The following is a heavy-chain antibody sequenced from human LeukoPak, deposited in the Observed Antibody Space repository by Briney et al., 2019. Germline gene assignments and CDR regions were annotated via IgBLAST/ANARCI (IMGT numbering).Heavy chain of an antibody. V-gene: IGHV3-23*01. Sequence: GGSLRLXCAASGFTFSSYAMSWVRQAPGKELEWVSAISGSGGSTYYADSVKGRFTISRDNSKNTLYLQMNSLRAEDTAVYYCAKDSSPDSSGYFPRRAYFDYWGQGTLVTVSS. CDR1: GFTFSSYA. D-gene: IGHD3-22*01. CDR2: ISGSGGST. J-gene: IGHJ4*02. CDR3: AKDSSPDSSGYFPRRAYFDY.